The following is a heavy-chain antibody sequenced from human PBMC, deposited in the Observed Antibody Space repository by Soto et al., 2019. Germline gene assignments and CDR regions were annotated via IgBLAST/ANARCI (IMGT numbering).Heavy chain of an antibody. CDR2: ISYDGSNK. CDR3: ARGIAESSSGRRPYFDY. J-gene: IGHJ4*02. Sequence: QVQLVESGGGVVQPGRSLRLSCAASGFTFSSYAMHWVRQAPGKGLEWVAVISYDGSNKYYADSVKGRFTISRDNSKNTLYLQMNSLRAEDTAVYYCARGIAESSSGRRPYFDYWGQGTLVTVSS. CDR1: GFTFSSYA. V-gene: IGHV3-30-3*01. D-gene: IGHD6-19*01.